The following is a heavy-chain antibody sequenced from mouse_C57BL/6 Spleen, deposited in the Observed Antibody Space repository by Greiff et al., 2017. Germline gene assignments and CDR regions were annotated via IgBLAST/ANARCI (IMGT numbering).Heavy chain of an antibody. V-gene: IGHV1-52*01. J-gene: IGHJ3*01. CDR2: IDPSDSET. Sequence: VQLQQPGAELVRPGSSVKLSCKASGYTFTSYCMHWVKQRPIKGLEWIGNIDPSDSETHYNQKFKDKATLTVDKSSSTAYMQLGSLTSEDSAVYYCARSGDYSFAYWGQGTLVTVSA. D-gene: IGHD1-1*01. CDR3: ARSGDYSFAY. CDR1: GYTFTSYC.